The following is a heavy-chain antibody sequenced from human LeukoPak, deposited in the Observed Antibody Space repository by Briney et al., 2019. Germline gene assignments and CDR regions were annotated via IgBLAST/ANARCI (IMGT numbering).Heavy chain of an antibody. J-gene: IGHJ3*02. CDR2: IYTSGST. CDR1: GGSISSGGYY. CDR3: ARVRTFLEEDAFDI. Sequence: SQTLSLTCTVSGGSISSGGYYWSWIRQPAGKGLEWIGRIYTSGSTNYNPSLKSRVTMSVDTSKNQFSLKLSSVTAADTAVYYCARVRTFLEEDAFDIWGQGTMVTVSS. D-gene: IGHD3-3*01. V-gene: IGHV4-61*02.